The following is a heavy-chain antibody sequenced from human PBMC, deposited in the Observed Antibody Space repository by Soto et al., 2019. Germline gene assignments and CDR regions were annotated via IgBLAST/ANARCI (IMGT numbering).Heavy chain of an antibody. D-gene: IGHD3-9*01. CDR2: INHSGST. J-gene: IGHJ6*02. CDR1: GGSFSGYY. V-gene: IGHV4-34*01. Sequence: PSETLSLSCAVYGGSFSGYYWSWIRQPPGKGLEWIGEINHSGSTNYNPSLKSRVTISVDTSKNQFSLKLSPVTAADTAVYYCARIPLLRYFDWAPYYFYGMDVWGQGTTVTVSS. CDR3: ARIPLLRYFDWAPYYFYGMDV.